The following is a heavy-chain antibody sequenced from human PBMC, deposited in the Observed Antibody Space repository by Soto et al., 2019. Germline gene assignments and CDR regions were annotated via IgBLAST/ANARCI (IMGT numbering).Heavy chain of an antibody. V-gene: IGHV4-59*01. Sequence: SETLSLTCSVSGDSINSDNWSWIRQSPGKGLEWIGHVASSGPTYISPSLKGRVTISVDTSKNQFFLSLSSVTAADTAIYYCAGRNGDYPRIYYFDYWGQGTLVTVSS. J-gene: IGHJ4*02. CDR1: GDSINSDN. D-gene: IGHD4-17*01. CDR3: AGRNGDYPRIYYFDY. CDR2: VASSGPT.